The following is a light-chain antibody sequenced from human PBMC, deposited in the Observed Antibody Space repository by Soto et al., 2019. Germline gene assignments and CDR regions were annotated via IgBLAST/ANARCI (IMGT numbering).Light chain of an antibody. Sequence: QSVLTQPASVSGSPGQSITISCTGTSSNVGSYDLVSWYQQHPGKAPKLLIYEVTKRPSGVSNRFSGSKSGNTASLTISGLQAEDEADYACCSYAASNTLIFGGGTQLTVL. V-gene: IGLV2-23*02. CDR2: EVT. CDR1: SSNVGSYDL. J-gene: IGLJ2*01. CDR3: CSYAASNTLI.